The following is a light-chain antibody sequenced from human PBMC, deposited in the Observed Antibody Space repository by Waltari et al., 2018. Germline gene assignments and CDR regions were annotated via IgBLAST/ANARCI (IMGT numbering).Light chain of an antibody. CDR3: QTGGHGTWV. J-gene: IGLJ3*02. Sequence: LVLTQSPSASASLGASVKLTCTLSSGYSSNVIAWLQQQPGKGARYWMKVNSDGSHRTGDDSPELFSAATSGTEYYLTISSLQSEDDADYYCQTGGHGTWVFGGGTKLTVL. CDR1: SGYSSNV. V-gene: IGLV4-69*01. CDR2: VNSDGSH.